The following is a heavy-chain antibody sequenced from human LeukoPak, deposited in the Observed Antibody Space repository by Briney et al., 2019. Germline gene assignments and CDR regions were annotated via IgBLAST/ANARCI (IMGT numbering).Heavy chain of an antibody. CDR3: ARGPLVRLPSSFDP. Sequence: ASVKVSCKASGYTFTSYDINWVREATGQGLEWMGWMNPNSGNTGSAQRFQGRITMTRDTSISTAYMELSSLRSEDTAVYYCARGPLVRLPSSFDPWGQGTLVTVSS. J-gene: IGHJ5*02. CDR1: GYTFTSYD. CDR2: MNPNSGNT. V-gene: IGHV1-8*01. D-gene: IGHD3-16*02.